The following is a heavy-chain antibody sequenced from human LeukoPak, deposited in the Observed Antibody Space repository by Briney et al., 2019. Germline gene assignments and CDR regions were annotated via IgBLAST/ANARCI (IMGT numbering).Heavy chain of an antibody. Sequence: PSETLSLTCTVSGGSISSYYWSWIRQPPGKGLEWIGYIYYSGSTNYNPSLKSRVTISVDTSKNQFSLKLSSVTAADTAVYYCARGGVEQWLVRYYYYGMDVWGQGTTVTVSS. V-gene: IGHV4-59*01. J-gene: IGHJ6*02. CDR2: IYYSGST. CDR1: GGSISSYY. CDR3: ARGGVEQWLVRYYYYGMDV. D-gene: IGHD6-19*01.